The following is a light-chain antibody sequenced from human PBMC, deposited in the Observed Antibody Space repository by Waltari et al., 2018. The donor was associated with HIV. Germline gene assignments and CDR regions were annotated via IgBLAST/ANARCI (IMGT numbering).Light chain of an antibody. J-gene: IGKJ1*01. Sequence: EIVMTQSPATLSVSPGERVTLSCRASQNVITNLAWYQQKFGQAPRLLIYGASTRANGSPARFSGGGSGTEFTLTISSLQSEDFAIYYCQQYNNGPRTFGQGTKVEVK. CDR2: GAS. CDR1: QNVITN. CDR3: QQYNNGPRT. V-gene: IGKV3-15*01.